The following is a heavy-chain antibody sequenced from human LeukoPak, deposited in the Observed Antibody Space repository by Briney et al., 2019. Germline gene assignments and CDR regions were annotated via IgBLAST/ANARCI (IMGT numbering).Heavy chain of an antibody. CDR2: INHSGST. Sequence: SETRSLTCAVYGGSFSGYYWSWIRQPPGKGLEWIGEINHSGSTNYNPSLKSRVTISVDTSKNQFSLKLSSVTAADTAVYYCARSRVTPLWYFDYWGQGTLVTVSS. CDR1: GGSFSGYY. V-gene: IGHV4-34*01. CDR3: ARSRVTPLWYFDY. D-gene: IGHD2-21*02. J-gene: IGHJ4*02.